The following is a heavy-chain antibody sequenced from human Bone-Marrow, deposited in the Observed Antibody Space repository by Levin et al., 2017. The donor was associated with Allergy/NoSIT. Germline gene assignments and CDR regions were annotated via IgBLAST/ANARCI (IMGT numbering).Heavy chain of an antibody. D-gene: IGHD2-15*01. Sequence: PSETLSLTCSVSGASISSSTHYWGWIRQPPGKGLEWIGSFFYNRGNYYNPSLRSRVTIVVDTSNNQFSLKLSSVTAADTAVYFCARLLGGSVQGQGFQSWGQGTLVTVSS. V-gene: IGHV4-39*01. CDR1: GASISSSTHY. J-gene: IGHJ1*01. CDR3: ARLLGGSVQGQGFQS. CDR2: FFYNRGN.